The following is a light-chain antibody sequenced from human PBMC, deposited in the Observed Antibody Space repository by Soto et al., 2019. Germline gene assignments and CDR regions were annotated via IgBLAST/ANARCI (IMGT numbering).Light chain of an antibody. CDR2: GAS. Sequence: EIVLTQSPATLSLSPGEGATLSCRASQSIGNYLAWYQQKPGQAPRLLIYGASTRATGIPARFSGSGSGTEFTLTISSLQSEDFAVYYCQQYNNWPLTFGQGTRLEIK. CDR1: QSIGNY. CDR3: QQYNNWPLT. V-gene: IGKV3-15*01. J-gene: IGKJ5*01.